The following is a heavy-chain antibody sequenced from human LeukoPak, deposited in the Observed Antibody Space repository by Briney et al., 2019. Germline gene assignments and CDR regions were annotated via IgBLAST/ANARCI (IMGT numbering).Heavy chain of an antibody. V-gene: IGHV1-2*02. J-gene: IGHJ3*02. Sequence: ASVKVSCKASGYTFTGYYMHWVRQAPGQGLEWMGWINPNSGGTNYAQKFQGRVTMTRDTSISTAYMELSRLRSDDTAVYYCAGDRITIFGVVIVAKPDAFGIWGQGTMVTVSS. D-gene: IGHD3-3*01. CDR3: AGDRITIFGVVIVAKPDAFGI. CDR1: GYTFTGYY. CDR2: INPNSGGT.